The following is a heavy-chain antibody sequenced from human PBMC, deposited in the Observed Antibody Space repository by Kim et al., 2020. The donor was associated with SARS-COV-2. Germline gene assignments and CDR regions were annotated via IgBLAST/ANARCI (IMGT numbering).Heavy chain of an antibody. CDR2: IYYSGST. CDR3: ARETSYYDFWSGYYHTADDAFDI. CDR1: GGSISSYY. Sequence: SETLSLTCTISGGSISSYYWSWIRQPPGKGLEWIGYIYYSGSTNYNPSLKSRVTISVDTSKNQFSLKLSSVTAADTAVYYCARETSYYDFWSGYYHTADDAFDIWGQGTMVTVSS. D-gene: IGHD3-3*01. J-gene: IGHJ3*02. V-gene: IGHV4-59*01.